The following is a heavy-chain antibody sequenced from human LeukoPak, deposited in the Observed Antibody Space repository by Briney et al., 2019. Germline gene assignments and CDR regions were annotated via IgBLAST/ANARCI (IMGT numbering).Heavy chain of an antibody. D-gene: IGHD2-2*01. CDR3: TRDHGIVVVPAAAQYYFDY. CDR1: GFTFGDYA. J-gene: IGHJ4*02. V-gene: IGHV3-49*04. Sequence: GGSLRLSCTASGFTFGDYAMSWVRQAPGKGLEWVGFIRSKAYGGTTEYAASVKGRFTISRDDSKSIAYLQMSSLKTEDTAVYYCTRDHGIVVVPAAAQYYFDYWGQGTLVTVSS. CDR2: IRSKAYGGTT.